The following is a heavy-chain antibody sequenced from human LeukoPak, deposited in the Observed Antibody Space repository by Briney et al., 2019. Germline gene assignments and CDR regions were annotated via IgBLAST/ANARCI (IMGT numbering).Heavy chain of an antibody. CDR2: IYHSGTT. D-gene: IGHD2-15*01. J-gene: IGHJ4*02. CDR1: GYSISSGYY. Sequence: SETLSLTCTVSGYSISSGYYWGWIRQPPGKGLEWLGSIYHSGTTYYNPSLKSRVTISLDTSKNQFSLNLTSVTAADTAMYYCARKYKSGVTCQEIDYWGQGTLVTVSS. V-gene: IGHV4-38-2*02. CDR3: ARKYKSGVTCQEIDY.